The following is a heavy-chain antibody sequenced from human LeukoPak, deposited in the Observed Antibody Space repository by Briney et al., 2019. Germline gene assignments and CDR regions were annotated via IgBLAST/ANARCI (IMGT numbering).Heavy chain of an antibody. J-gene: IGHJ6*02. Sequence: SETLSLTCTVSGGSISSYFWSWIRQPAGKGLEWIGRIYPSGSTNYSPSLKSRVTMSVDTSKNQFSLKLSSVTAADTAVYYCASAAAFYYDSSGYYTSPYYYGMDVWGQGTTVAVSS. V-gene: IGHV4-4*07. D-gene: IGHD3-22*01. CDR2: IYPSGST. CDR3: ASAAAFYYDSSGYYTSPYYYGMDV. CDR1: GGSISSYF.